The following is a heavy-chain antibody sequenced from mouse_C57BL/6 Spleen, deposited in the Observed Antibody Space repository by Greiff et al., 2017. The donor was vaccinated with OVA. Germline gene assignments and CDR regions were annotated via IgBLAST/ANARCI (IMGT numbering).Heavy chain of an antibody. J-gene: IGHJ4*01. CDR2: IYPGRGST. CDR1: GYTFTSYW. D-gene: IGHD1-1*01. Sequence: VQLQQPGAELVKPGASVKMSCKASGYTFTSYWINWVKQRPGKGLEWIGDIYPGRGSTNYNEKFKGKATLTVDTSSRTAYMQLSSLTSEDSAVYYCARGPDYYGSTSYAMDYWGQGTSVTVSS. CDR3: ARGPDYYGSTSYAMDY. V-gene: IGHV1-55*01.